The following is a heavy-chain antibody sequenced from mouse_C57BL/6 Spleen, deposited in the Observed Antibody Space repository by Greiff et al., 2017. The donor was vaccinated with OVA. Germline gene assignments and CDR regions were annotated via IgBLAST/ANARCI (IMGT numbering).Heavy chain of an antibody. D-gene: IGHD1-1*01. V-gene: IGHV1-18*01. CDR1: GYTFTDYN. Sequence: DVQLQESGPELVKPGASVKISCKASGYTFTDYNMDWVKQSPGKSLEWIGDIYPNNGGTNYNQKFKGKATLTVDKSSSTAYMELRSLTSEANAVYYCAISLIYISAVEGVAMDYWGQGASVTVSS. CDR3: AISLIYISAVEGVAMDY. J-gene: IGHJ4*01. CDR2: IYPNNGGT.